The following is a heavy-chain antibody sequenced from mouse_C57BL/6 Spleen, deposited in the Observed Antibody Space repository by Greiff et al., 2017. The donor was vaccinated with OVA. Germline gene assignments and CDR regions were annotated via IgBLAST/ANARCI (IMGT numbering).Heavy chain of an antibody. CDR2: IDPSDSYT. D-gene: IGHD2-14*01. CDR3: ARYRTGAFDY. Sequence: VQLQQPGAELVKPGASVKLSCKASGYTFPSYWMQWVKQRPGQGLEWIGEIDPSDSYTNYNQKFKGKATLTVDTSSSTAYMQLSSLTSEDSAVYYCARYRTGAFDYWGQGTTLTVSA. CDR1: GYTFPSYW. J-gene: IGHJ2*01. V-gene: IGHV1-50*01.